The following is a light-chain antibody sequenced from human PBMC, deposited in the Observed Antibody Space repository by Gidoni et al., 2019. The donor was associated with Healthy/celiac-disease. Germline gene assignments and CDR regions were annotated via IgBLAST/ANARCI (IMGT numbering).Light chain of an antibody. CDR1: TLRSYY. J-gene: IGLJ2*01. CDR3: NSRDSSGNRV. V-gene: IGLV3-19*01. CDR2: GKN. Sequence: SSELTQDPAVSVALGQTVRITCQGDTLRSYYASWYQQKPGQAPVLVIYGKNNRPSGIPDRFSGSSSGNTASLTITGAQAEDEADYYCNSRDSSGNRVFGGGTKLTAL.